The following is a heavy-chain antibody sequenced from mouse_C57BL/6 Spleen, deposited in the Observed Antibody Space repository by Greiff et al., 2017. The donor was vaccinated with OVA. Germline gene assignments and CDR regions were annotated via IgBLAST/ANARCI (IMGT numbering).Heavy chain of an antibody. CDR3: ARSGDSSGPLDY. D-gene: IGHD3-2*02. CDR1: GFNIKDYY. CDR2: IDPEDGAP. J-gene: IGHJ2*01. V-gene: IGHV14-2*01. Sequence: VQLQQSGAELVKPGASVKLSCTASGFNIKDYYMHWVKQRTEQGLAWIGRIDPEDGAPTYAPKFQGKATITADTSSNTAYLQLSSLTSADTAVYYCARSGDSSGPLDYWGQGTTLTVSS.